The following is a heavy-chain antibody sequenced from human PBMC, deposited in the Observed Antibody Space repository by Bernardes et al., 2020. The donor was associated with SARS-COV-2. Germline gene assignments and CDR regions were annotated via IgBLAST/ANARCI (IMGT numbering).Heavy chain of an antibody. CDR1: GFTVSSNY. Sequence: GGSLRLSCAASGFTVSSNYMSWVRQAPGKGLEWVSVIYSGASTYYADSVKGRFTISRDNSKNTLYVQMNSLRAEDTDVYYCARVGSSGWFSYYGLDVWGQGTTVTVSS. J-gene: IGHJ6*02. CDR3: ARVGSSGWFSYYGLDV. D-gene: IGHD6-19*01. V-gene: IGHV3-53*01. CDR2: IYSGAST.